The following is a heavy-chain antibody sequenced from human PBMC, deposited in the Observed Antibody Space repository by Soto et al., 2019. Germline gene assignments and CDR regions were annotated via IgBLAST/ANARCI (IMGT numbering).Heavy chain of an antibody. CDR1: GFTVSSKY. D-gene: IGHD2-15*01. CDR3: ARDDILCSGGSCYGVLMDV. J-gene: IGHJ6*03. Sequence: PGGSLRLSCAASGFTVSSKYMSWVRQAPGKGLERVSLIQSGGTTYYADSVKGRFTISRDSSKNMLHLQMDSLRAEDTAVYYCARDDILCSGGSCYGVLMDVWGKGTTVTVSS. V-gene: IGHV3-66*01. CDR2: IQSGGTT.